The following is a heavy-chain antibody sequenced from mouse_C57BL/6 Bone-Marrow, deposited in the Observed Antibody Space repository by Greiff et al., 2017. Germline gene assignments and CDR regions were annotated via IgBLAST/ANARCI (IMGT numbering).Heavy chain of an antibody. V-gene: IGHV3-6*01. CDR2: ISYDGSN. Sequence: ESGPGLVKPSQSLSLTCSVTGYSITSGYYWNWIRQFPGNKLEWMGYISYDGSNNYNPFLKNRISITRDTSKNQFFLKLNSVTTEDTATYYCARDPQLGYYAMDYWGQGTSVTVSS. CDR1: GYSITSGYY. J-gene: IGHJ4*01. D-gene: IGHD4-1*02. CDR3: ARDPQLGYYAMDY.